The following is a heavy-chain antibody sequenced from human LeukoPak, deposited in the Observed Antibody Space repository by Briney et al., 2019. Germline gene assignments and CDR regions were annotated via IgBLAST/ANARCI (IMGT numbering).Heavy chain of an antibody. CDR2: LYHSGTT. J-gene: IGHJ3*02. Sequence: SETLSLTCSVSGGSISSGSYYWGWIRLSPGKGLEWFGSLYHSGTTYYNPSLKSRVTISVDTSKNQFSLKLSSVTAADTAVYYCARDNYYDSSGYLADAFDIWGQGTMVTVSS. CDR3: ARDNYYDSSGYLADAFDI. CDR1: GGSISSGSYY. D-gene: IGHD3-22*01. V-gene: IGHV4-39*01.